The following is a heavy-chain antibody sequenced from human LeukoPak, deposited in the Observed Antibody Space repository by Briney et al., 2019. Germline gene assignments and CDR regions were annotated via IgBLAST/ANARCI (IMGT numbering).Heavy chain of an antibody. V-gene: IGHV3-15*01. CDR3: TTVSYDILTGYYRPPYFDY. D-gene: IGHD3-9*01. CDR1: GFTFSNAW. Sequence: GGSLRLSCAASGFTFSNAWMSWVRQAPGEGLEWVGRIKSKTGGGTTDYAAPVKGRFTISRDDSKNTLYLQMNSLKTEDTAVYYCTTVSYDILTGYYRPPYFDYWGRNPGHRLL. J-gene: IGHJ4*01. CDR2: IKSKTGGGTT.